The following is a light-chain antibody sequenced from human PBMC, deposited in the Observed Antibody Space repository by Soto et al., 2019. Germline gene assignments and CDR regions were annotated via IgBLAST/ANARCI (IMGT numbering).Light chain of an antibody. V-gene: IGLV2-8*01. J-gene: IGLJ3*02. CDR1: SSDVGGYNY. CDR3: NSYAGSYNWV. CDR2: EVS. Sequence: QAVVTQPPSASGSHGQSVTISCTGTSSDVGGYNYVSWYQQHPGKAPKLLIYEVSKRPSGVPDRFSGSKSGNTASLTVSGLQAADEADCYCNSYAGSYNWVFGGGTKLTVL.